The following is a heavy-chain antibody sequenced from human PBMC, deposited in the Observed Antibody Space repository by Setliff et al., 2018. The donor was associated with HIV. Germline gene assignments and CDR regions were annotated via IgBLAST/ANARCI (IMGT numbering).Heavy chain of an antibody. D-gene: IGHD1-26*01. V-gene: IGHV4-30-4*08. CDR3: ARETSGSYYGEYYFDY. J-gene: IGHJ4*02. Sequence: SETLSLTCTVSGGSISSGDYYWSWIRQPPGKGLEWIGNIYDSESTYYNPSLKSRVTISVDTSKNHFSLKLNSVTAADTAVYFCARETSGSYYGEYYFDYWGQGTLVTVSS. CDR1: GGSISSGDYY. CDR2: IYDSEST.